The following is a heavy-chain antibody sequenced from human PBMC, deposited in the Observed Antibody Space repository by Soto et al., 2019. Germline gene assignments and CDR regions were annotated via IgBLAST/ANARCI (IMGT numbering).Heavy chain of an antibody. D-gene: IGHD3-22*01. V-gene: IGHV1-2*02. CDR3: AREAYYYDSSGYAGLPHFDY. CDR2: INPNSGGT. CDR1: GYTFTGYY. J-gene: IGHJ4*02. Sequence: QVKLVQSGAEVKKPGASVKVSCKASGYTFTGYYMHWVRQAPGQGLEWMGWINPNSGGTNYAQKFQGRVNMTRDTSISTAYMELSRLRSDDTAVYYCAREAYYYDSSGYAGLPHFDYWGQGTLVTVSS.